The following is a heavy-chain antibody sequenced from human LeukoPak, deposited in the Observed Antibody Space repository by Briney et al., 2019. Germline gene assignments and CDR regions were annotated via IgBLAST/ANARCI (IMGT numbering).Heavy chain of an antibody. Sequence: GGSLRLSCAASGFTFSSYAMHWVRQAPGKGLEYVSAISSNGGSTYYANSVKGGFTISRDNSKNTLYLQMGSLRAEDMAVYYCARFYGSGSYYPNWGQGTLVTVSS. CDR2: ISSNGGST. CDR3: ARFYGSGSYYPN. V-gene: IGHV3-64*01. D-gene: IGHD3-10*01. CDR1: GFTFSSYA. J-gene: IGHJ4*02.